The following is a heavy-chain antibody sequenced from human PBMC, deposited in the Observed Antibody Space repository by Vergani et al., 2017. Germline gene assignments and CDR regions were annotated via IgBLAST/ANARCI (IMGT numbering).Heavy chain of an antibody. CDR2: ISGSGGST. CDR1: GFTFSSYG. J-gene: IGHJ4*02. Sequence: EVQLVESGGGLVKPGGSLRLSCAASGFTFSSYGMHWVRQAPGKGLEWVSAISGSGGSTYYADSVKGRFTISRDNSKNTLYLQMNSLRAEDTAVYYCATPYYYDSSGYLYWGQGTLVTVSS. V-gene: IGHV3-23*04. CDR3: ATPYYYDSSGYLY. D-gene: IGHD3-22*01.